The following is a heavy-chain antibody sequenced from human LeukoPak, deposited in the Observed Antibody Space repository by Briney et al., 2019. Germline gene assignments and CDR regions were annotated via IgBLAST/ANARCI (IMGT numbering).Heavy chain of an antibody. D-gene: IGHD2-15*01. CDR2: IYYSGST. CDR1: GGSISSYY. CDR3: ASGVVVAATPYYFDY. V-gene: IGHV4-59*08. Sequence: PSETLSLTCTVSGGSISSYYWSWIRQPPGKGLEWIGYIYYSGSTNYNPSLKSRVTISVDTSKNQFSLKLSSVTAADTAVYYCASGVVVAATPYYFDYWGQGTLVTVSS. J-gene: IGHJ4*02.